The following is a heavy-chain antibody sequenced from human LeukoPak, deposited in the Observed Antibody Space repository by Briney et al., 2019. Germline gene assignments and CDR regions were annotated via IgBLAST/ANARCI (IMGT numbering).Heavy chain of an antibody. CDR3: ARGSGSYYGYYGMDV. Sequence: GGSLRLSCAASGFTFSSYDMHWVRQATGKGLEWVSAIGTAGDTYYPGSVKGRFTISRENAKNSLYLQMNSLRAGDTAVYYCARGSGSYYGYYGMDVWGQGTTVTVSS. J-gene: IGHJ6*02. CDR1: GFTFSSYD. V-gene: IGHV3-13*01. CDR2: IGTAGDT. D-gene: IGHD3-10*01.